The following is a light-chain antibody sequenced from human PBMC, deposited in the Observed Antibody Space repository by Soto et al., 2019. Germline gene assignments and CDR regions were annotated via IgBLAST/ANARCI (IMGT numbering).Light chain of an antibody. CDR2: GAS. CDR3: QQYGSSPRT. CDR1: QSVSSSY. V-gene: IGKV3-20*01. Sequence: IVITQSPATLSVSPGERATHSCRASQSVSSSYLAWYQQKPGQDPRLLIYGASSRATGIPDRFSGSGSGTDFTLTISRLEPEDFAVYYCQQYGSSPRTLGQGTKLDIK. J-gene: IGKJ1*01.